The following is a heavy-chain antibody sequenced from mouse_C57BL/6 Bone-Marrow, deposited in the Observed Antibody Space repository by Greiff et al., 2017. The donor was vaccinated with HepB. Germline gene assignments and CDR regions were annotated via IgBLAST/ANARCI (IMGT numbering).Heavy chain of an antibody. D-gene: IGHD1-1*01. V-gene: IGHV1-59*01. J-gene: IGHJ2*01. CDR2: IDPSDSYT. CDR1: GYTFTSYW. Sequence: VQLQQPGAELVRPGTSVKLSCKASGYTFTSYWMHWVKQRPGQGLEWIGVIDPSDSYTNYNQKFKGKATVTVDTYSGTAYMQLSSLTSEDSAVYYCAREDPYYGSSFDYWGQGTTLTVSS. CDR3: AREDPYYGSSFDY.